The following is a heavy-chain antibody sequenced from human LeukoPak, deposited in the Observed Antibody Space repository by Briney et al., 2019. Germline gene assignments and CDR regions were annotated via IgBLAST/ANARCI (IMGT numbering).Heavy chain of an antibody. CDR1: GFTFSGSA. J-gene: IGHJ4*02. CDR2: IRSKANSYAT. V-gene: IGHV3-73*01. CDR3: TRRVGVAGSDY. Sequence: GGSLRLSCAASGFTFSGSAMHWVRQASGKGLEWVGRIRSKANSYATAYAASVKGRFTISRDDSKNTAYLQMNSLKTEDTAVYYCTRRVGVAGSDYWGQGTLVTVSS. D-gene: IGHD6-19*01.